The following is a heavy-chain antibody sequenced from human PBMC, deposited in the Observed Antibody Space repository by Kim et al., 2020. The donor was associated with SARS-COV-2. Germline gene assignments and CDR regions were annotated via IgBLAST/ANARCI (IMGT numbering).Heavy chain of an antibody. Sequence: GGSLRLSCAASGFTFSSYEMNWVRQAPGKGLEWVAYISYGDKYYEDSVRGRFTISRDNAKTSLFLQMNSLRAEDTAVYFCAGGGHSNSPRSGWLDSWGRNPGHRRL. D-gene: IGHD6-13*01. CDR3: AGGGHSNSPRSGWLDS. CDR1: GFTFSSYE. CDR2: ISYGDK. V-gene: IGHV3-48*03. J-gene: IGHJ5*01.